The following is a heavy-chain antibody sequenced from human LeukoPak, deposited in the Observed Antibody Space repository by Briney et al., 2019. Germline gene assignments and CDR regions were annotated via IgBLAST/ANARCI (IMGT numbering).Heavy chain of an antibody. D-gene: IGHD3-3*01. V-gene: IGHV3-21*04. CDR3: AKDLSYYDFWSGYSEDQYYFDY. J-gene: IGHJ4*02. Sequence: PGGSLRLSCAASGFTFSSYSMNWVRQAPGKGLEWVSSISSSSSCIYYADSVKGRFTISRDNAKNSLYLQMNSLRAEDTAVYYCAKDLSYYDFWSGYSEDQYYFDYWGQGTLVTVSS. CDR1: GFTFSSYS. CDR2: ISSSSSCI.